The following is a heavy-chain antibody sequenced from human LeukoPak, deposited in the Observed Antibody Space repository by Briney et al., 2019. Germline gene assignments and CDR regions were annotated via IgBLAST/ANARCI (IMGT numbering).Heavy chain of an antibody. J-gene: IGHJ4*02. V-gene: IGHV3-21*04. CDR1: GFTFSSYS. CDR2: ISSSSSYI. CDR3: AASYRVGYYFDY. D-gene: IGHD1-26*01. Sequence: GGSLRLSCAASGFTFSSYSMNWVRQAPGKGLEWVSSISSSSSYIYYADSVKGRFTISRDNAKNSLYLQMNSLRAEDTAVYYCAASYRVGYYFDYWGQGTLVTVSS.